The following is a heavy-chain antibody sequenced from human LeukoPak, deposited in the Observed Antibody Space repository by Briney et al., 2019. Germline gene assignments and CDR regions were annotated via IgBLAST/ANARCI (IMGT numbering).Heavy chain of an antibody. CDR3: ARTTTSSGWYVDY. CDR2: IYPGDSDT. V-gene: IGHV5-51*01. D-gene: IGHD6-19*01. J-gene: IGHJ4*02. Sequence: GESLKISSKGSGYSFTTYWIGWVRQMPGKGLEWMGIIYPGDSDTRYSPSFQGQVTISADKSISTAYLQWSSLKASDTAMYYCARTTTSSGWYVDYWGQGTLVTVSS. CDR1: GYSFTTYW.